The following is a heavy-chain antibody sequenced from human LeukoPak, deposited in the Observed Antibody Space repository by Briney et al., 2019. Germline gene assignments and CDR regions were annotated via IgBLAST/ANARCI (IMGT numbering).Heavy chain of an antibody. CDR3: AKDPLVVAVTYYFDY. J-gene: IGHJ4*02. Sequence: HAGGSLRLSCAASGFTFSSYAMNWVRQAPGKGLEWVSAISGSGGSTYYADSVKGRFTISRDNSKNTLYLQMNSLRAADTPVYYCAKDPLVVAVTYYFDYWGQGTLVTVSS. CDR2: ISGSGGST. CDR1: GFTFSSYA. D-gene: IGHD2-15*01. V-gene: IGHV3-23*01.